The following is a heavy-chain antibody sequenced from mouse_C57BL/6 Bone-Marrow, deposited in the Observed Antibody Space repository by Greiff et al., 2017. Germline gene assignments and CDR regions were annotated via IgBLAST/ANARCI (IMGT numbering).Heavy chain of an antibody. CDR1: GFTFSSYA. CDR2: ISSGGDYI. CDR3: TRDGWLLLFDY. V-gene: IGHV5-9-1*02. J-gene: IGHJ2*01. Sequence: EVKLMESGEGLVKPGGSLKLSCAASGFTFSSYAMSWVRQTPEKRLEWVAYISSGGDYIYYADTVKGRFTISRDNARNTLYLQMSSLKSEDTAMYYCTRDGWLLLFDYWGQGTTLTVSS. D-gene: IGHD2-3*01.